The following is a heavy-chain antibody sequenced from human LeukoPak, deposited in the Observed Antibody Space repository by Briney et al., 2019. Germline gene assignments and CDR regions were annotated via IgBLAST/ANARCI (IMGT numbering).Heavy chain of an antibody. CDR2: ITSSSSYI. CDR3: ARDLTLTSNCWFDR. Sequence: GGSLRLSCAVSGFTFSSYSMNWVRQAPGKGLEWVSSITSSSSYIYYADSVKGRFTISRDNAKNSLYLQMNSLRAEDTAVYYCARDLTLTSNCWFDRWGQGTLVTVSS. CDR1: GFTFSSYS. V-gene: IGHV3-21*01. J-gene: IGHJ5*02. D-gene: IGHD2-15*01.